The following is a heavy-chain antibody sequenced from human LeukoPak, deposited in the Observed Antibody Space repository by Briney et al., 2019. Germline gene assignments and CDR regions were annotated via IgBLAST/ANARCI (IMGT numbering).Heavy chain of an antibody. V-gene: IGHV3-21*01. CDR3: ARDSYSSFPEWFDP. CDR2: ISSSSSYI. J-gene: IGHJ5*02. CDR1: GFTFSSYS. Sequence: GGSLRLSCAASGFTFSSYSMNWVRQAPGKGLEWVSSISSSSSYIYYADSVKGRFTISRDNAKNSLSLQMNSLRADDTAVYYCARDSYSSFPEWFDPWGQGTLVTVSS. D-gene: IGHD6-6*01.